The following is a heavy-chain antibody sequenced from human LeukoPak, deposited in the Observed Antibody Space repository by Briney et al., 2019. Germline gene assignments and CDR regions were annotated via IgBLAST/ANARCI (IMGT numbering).Heavy chain of an antibody. CDR1: GFTFSSYW. J-gene: IGHJ4*02. V-gene: IGHV3-74*01. Sequence: GRSLRLSCAASGFTFSSYWMHWVRQVPGKGLVWVARINPGGSSITYADSVKGRFTISRDNAKNTLYLQMDSRRAEDTGVYYCARSNQADDYWGQGTLVTVSS. CDR2: INPGGSSI. CDR3: ARSNQADDY. D-gene: IGHD1-14*01.